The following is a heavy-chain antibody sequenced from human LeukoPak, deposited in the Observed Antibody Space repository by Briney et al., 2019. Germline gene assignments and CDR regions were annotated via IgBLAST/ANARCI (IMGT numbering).Heavy chain of an antibody. J-gene: IGHJ5*02. D-gene: IGHD3-10*01. CDR2: IRYDGSAY. V-gene: IGHV3-33*01. CDR3: ARDVWFGDYRWFDP. Sequence: GGSLRLSCVASGFTFSRYGILWVRQPPGKGLEWVAVIRYDGSAYSYADSVKGRFTISRDNSKNTLYLQMSSLRAEDTAVYFCARDVWFGDYRWFDPWGQGTLVTVSS. CDR1: GFTFSRYG.